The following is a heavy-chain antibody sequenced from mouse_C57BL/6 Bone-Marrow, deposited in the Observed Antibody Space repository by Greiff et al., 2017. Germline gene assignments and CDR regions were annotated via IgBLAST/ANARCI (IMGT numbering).Heavy chain of an antibody. CDR1: GYTFTDYN. CDR3: ARRGDSIFFAY. D-gene: IGHD2-3*01. J-gene: IGHJ3*01. Sequence: VQLQQSGPELVKPGASVKIPCKASGYTFTDYNMDWVKQSHGKSLEWIGDINPNNGGTIYNQKFKGKATLTVDKSSSTAYMELRSLTSEDTAVYYCARRGDSIFFAYWGQGTLVTVSA. CDR2: INPNNGGT. V-gene: IGHV1-18*01.